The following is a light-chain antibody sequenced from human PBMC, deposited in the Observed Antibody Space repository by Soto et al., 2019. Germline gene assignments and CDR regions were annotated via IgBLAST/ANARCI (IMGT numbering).Light chain of an antibody. CDR2: EVS. J-gene: IGLJ1*01. CDR3: SSYSSSSTPYV. CDR1: ISDVGGYNY. Sequence: QSALTQPASVSGSPGQSITISCTGTISDVGGYNYVSWYQQHPGKAPKLIIYEVSSRPSGVSDHFSGSKSGNTASLTIYGLQAEDEADYYGSSYSSSSTPYVFGTGTKVTVL. V-gene: IGLV2-14*01.